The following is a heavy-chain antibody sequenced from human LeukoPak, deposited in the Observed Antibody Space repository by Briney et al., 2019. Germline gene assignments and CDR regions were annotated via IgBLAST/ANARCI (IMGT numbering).Heavy chain of an antibody. Sequence: GASVKVSCKASEYTFTGYYMHWVRQAPGQGLEWMGRINPNNGDTNYAQKFQGRVTMTRDTSINTASMELTSLRSDDTAVYYCATGTSSTTNWNWFDPWGQGTLVTVSS. CDR2: INPNNGDT. J-gene: IGHJ5*02. V-gene: IGHV1-2*06. D-gene: IGHD2-2*01. CDR1: EYTFTGYY. CDR3: ATGTSSTTNWNWFDP.